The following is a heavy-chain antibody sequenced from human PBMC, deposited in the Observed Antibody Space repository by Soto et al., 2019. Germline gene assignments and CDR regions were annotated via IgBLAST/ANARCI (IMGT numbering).Heavy chain of an antibody. CDR1: GYTFTSYG. CDR3: ARVRGEWLVRVLAFDI. V-gene: IGHV1-18*01. Sequence: QVQLVQSGAEVKKPGASVKVSCKASGYTFTSYGMSWVRQAPGQGLERMGWISAYNGNTNYAQKLHGRVTMTTDPSTSTAYMELRSLRSDYTAVDYCARVRGEWLVRVLAFDIWGQGTMVTVSS. CDR2: ISAYNGNT. J-gene: IGHJ3*02. D-gene: IGHD6-19*01.